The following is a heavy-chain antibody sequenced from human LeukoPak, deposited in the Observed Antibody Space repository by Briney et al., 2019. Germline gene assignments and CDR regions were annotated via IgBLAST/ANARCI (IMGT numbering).Heavy chain of an antibody. CDR1: GVSISSGSYY. CDR3: ARVDLRYCSGGSCPFDY. CDR2: IYTSGST. D-gene: IGHD2-15*01. J-gene: IGHJ4*02. V-gene: IGHV4-61*02. Sequence: SETLSLTCTVSGVSISSGSYYWRWLRLPAGKRLEWNGRIYTSGSTNYNPSLKSRVTISVDTSKNQFSLKLSSVTAADTAVYYCARVDLRYCSGGSCPFDYWGQGTLVTVSS.